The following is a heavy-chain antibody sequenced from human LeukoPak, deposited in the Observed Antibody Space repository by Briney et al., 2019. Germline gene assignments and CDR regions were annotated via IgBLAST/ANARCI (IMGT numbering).Heavy chain of an antibody. J-gene: IGHJ4*02. CDR3: ARALSVLGLDD. D-gene: IGHD3-16*01. Sequence: GGSLRLSCAASGFNFRIHGINWVRQAPGKGLEWVSAIGVSGSHTYFADSVKGRFSISRDDSRNTVYLQMKSLRAGDTALYFCARALSVLGLDDWGQGPLVTVSS. CDR1: GFNFRIHG. V-gene: IGHV3-23*01. CDR2: IGVSGSHT.